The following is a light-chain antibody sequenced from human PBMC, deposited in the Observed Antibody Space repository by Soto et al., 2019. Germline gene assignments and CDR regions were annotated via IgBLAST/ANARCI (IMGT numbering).Light chain of an antibody. CDR1: SSDIGGYNY. CDR3: SSHTTSNTQV. J-gene: IGLJ3*02. V-gene: IGLV2-14*01. CDR2: EVS. Sequence: QSALTQPASVSGSPGQSITISCTGTSSDIGGYNYVSWYQQHPGNPPKLTIYEVSNRPSGVSNRFSGSKSGNTASLTISGLQAEDEADYYCSSHTTSNTQVFGGGTKLTVL.